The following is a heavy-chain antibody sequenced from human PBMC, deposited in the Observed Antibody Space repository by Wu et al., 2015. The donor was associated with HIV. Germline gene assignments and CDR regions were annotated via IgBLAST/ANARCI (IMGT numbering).Heavy chain of an antibody. CDR1: GYTFTSYA. J-gene: IGHJ6*02. CDR3: ARGRELGTYGDYGMDV. Sequence: QVQLVQSGAEVKKPGASVKVSCKASGYTFTSYAMHWVRQAPGQRLEWMGWSNAGNGNTKYSQEFQGRVTITRDTSASTAYMELSSLRSEDMAVYYCARGRELGTYGDYGMDVWGQGTTVTVSS. V-gene: IGHV1-3*02. CDR2: SNAGNGNT. D-gene: IGHD3-10*01.